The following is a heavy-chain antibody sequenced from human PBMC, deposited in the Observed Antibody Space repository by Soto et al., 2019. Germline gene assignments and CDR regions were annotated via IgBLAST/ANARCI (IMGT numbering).Heavy chain of an antibody. J-gene: IGHJ5*02. Sequence: PSETLSLTCTVSGGSISSYYWSWIRQPPGKGLEWIGYIYYSGSTNYNPSLKSRVTISVDTSKNQFSLKLSSVTAADTAVYYCARGHTPYSSSWYEEEDNWFDPWGQGNLVTVSS. D-gene: IGHD6-13*01. CDR1: GGSISSYY. CDR3: ARGHTPYSSSWYEEEDNWFDP. CDR2: IYYSGST. V-gene: IGHV4-59*01.